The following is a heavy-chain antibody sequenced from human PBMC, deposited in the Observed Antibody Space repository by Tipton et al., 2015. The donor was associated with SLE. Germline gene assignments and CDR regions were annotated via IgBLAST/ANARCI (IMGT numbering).Heavy chain of an antibody. Sequence: QVQLVQSGAEEKKPGSSVTVSCKASGYTLSRYAMNWVRQAPGQGLEWMGWINTSTGKATYAQGFSGRFVFSLDTPANTAYLQISSLEADDSAIYYCATVGDTGLQRSDSWGQGTLVTVSS. J-gene: IGHJ4*02. CDR3: ATVGDTGLQRSDS. D-gene: IGHD1-26*01. CDR1: GYTLSRYA. CDR2: INTSTGKA. V-gene: IGHV7-4-1*02.